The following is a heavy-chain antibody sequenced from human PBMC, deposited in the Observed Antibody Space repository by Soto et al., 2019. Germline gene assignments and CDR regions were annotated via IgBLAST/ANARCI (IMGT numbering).Heavy chain of an antibody. D-gene: IGHD3-10*01. V-gene: IGHV4-38-2*01. Sequence: SETLSLTCAVSGYSINSDYYWGWIRQPPGKGLEWIGSVDHSGRTYYSPSLRSRLTICIDTSKNQFSLRLTSVTAADTAMYFCAKKGYYPSGKINLFDSWGPGTLVTVSS. CDR1: GYSINSDYY. CDR3: AKKGYYPSGKINLFDS. J-gene: IGHJ4*02. CDR2: VDHSGRT.